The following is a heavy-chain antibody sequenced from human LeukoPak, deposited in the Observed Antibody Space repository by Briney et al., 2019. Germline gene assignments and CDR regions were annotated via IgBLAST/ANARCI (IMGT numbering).Heavy chain of an antibody. Sequence: GGSLRLSCAASGFTFSSYAMNWVRQAPGKGLEWVSAISGSSGRTYYADFVKGRFTISRDNAKNTLYLQMNSLRAGDTAVYYCARGHHWHYDSSGYTRPFDYWGQGTLVTVSS. J-gene: IGHJ4*02. D-gene: IGHD3-22*01. V-gene: IGHV3-23*01. CDR1: GFTFSSYA. CDR3: ARGHHWHYDSSGYTRPFDY. CDR2: ISGSSGRT.